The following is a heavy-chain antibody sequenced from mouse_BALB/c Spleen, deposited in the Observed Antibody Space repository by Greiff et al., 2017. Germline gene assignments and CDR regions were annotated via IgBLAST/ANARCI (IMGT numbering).Heavy chain of an antibody. J-gene: IGHJ3*01. Sequence: QVQLKQSGAELVRPGSSVKISCKASGYAFSSYWMNWVKQRPGQGLEWIGQIYPGDGDTNYNGKFKGKATLTADKSSSTAYMQLSSLTSEDSAVYFCARDWDGWFAYWGQGTLVTVSA. CDR3: ARDWDGWFAY. CDR2: IYPGDGDT. V-gene: IGHV1-80*01. D-gene: IGHD4-1*01. CDR1: GYAFSSYW.